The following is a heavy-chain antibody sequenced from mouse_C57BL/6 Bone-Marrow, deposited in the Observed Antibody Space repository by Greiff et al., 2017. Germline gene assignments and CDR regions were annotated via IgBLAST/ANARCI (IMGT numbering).Heavy chain of an antibody. J-gene: IGHJ3*01. CDR3: ARETYDGSFAY. CDR1: GYTFTDYY. Sequence: SGASVKMSCKASGYTFTDYYMNWVKQSHGKSLEWIGVINPYNGGTSYNQKFKGKATLTVDKSSSTAYMELNSLTSEDSAVYYCARETYDGSFAYWGQGTLVTVSA. D-gene: IGHD2-3*01. V-gene: IGHV1-19*01. CDR2: INPYNGGT.